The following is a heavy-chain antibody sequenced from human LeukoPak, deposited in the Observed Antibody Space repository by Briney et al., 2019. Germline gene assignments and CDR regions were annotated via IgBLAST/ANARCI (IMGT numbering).Heavy chain of an antibody. V-gene: IGHV3-30*02. J-gene: IGHJ4*02. CDR3: AQDLSYIGLDN. D-gene: IGHD2-15*01. CDR1: GFTFSSNG. CDR2: IQYDGSKK. Sequence: GGSLRLSCVASGFTFSSNGMHWVRQAPGKGLEWVTFIQYDGSKKYYADSVKGRFTISRDNSENMLYLQMNSLRAEDTAVYYCAQDLSYIGLDNWGQGTLVTVSS.